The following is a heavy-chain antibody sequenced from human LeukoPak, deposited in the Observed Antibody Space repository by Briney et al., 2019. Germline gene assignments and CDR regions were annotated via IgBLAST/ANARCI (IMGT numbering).Heavy chain of an antibody. Sequence: GGSLRLSCATSGFTFSSIWMSWVRQAPGKGLEWVANIKHDRSETNYVDSVKGRFTISRDNAKNSLHLQMNSLRVEDTAVYYCAKNGGPHGMDVWGQGTTVTVSS. CDR3: AKNGGPHGMDV. J-gene: IGHJ6*02. V-gene: IGHV3-7*02. D-gene: IGHD3-16*01. CDR2: IKHDRSET. CDR1: GFTFSSIW.